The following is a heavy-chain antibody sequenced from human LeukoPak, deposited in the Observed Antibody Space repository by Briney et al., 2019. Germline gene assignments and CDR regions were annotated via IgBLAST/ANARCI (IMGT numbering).Heavy chain of an antibody. CDR2: IRYDGSNK. CDR1: GFTFSNFG. CDR3: AKAGCGGDCYHGGY. J-gene: IGHJ4*02. V-gene: IGHV3-30*02. Sequence: GGSLRLSCVASGFTFSNFGVHWVRQAPGKGLEWVAFIRYDGSNKYYADSVKGRFTISRDNSKNTLYLQMNSLRAEDTAVYYCAKAGCGGDCYHGGYWGQGTLVTVSS. D-gene: IGHD2-21*02.